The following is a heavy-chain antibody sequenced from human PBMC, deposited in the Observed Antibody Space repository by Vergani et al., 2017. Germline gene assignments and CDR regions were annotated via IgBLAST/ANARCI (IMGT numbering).Heavy chain of an antibody. V-gene: IGHV5-51*01. Sequence: EVQLVQSGAEVKTPGASLKISCKGSGYSFISYWIGWVRQLPGKGLEWMGIIYPGDSDTRYSPSFQGQVTSSADKSISTAYLQWSSLKAADTAMYYCARHGASSSGPAEFDYWGQGTLVTVSS. J-gene: IGHJ4*02. D-gene: IGHD6-19*01. CDR1: GYSFISYW. CDR2: IYPGDSDT. CDR3: ARHGASSSGPAEFDY.